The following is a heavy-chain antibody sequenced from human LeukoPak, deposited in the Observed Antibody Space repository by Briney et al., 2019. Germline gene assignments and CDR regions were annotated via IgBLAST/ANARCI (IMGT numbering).Heavy chain of an antibody. CDR1: GGSISSSSYY. J-gene: IGHJ5*02. V-gene: IGHV4-39*01. CDR3: ARLESRWFDH. D-gene: IGHD2/OR15-2a*01. Sequence: SETLSLTCTVSGGSISSSSYYWGWIRQPPGTGLEWIGSIYYSGSTYYNPSLKSRVTISVDTSKNQFSLKLSSVTAADTAVYYCARLESRWFDHWGQGTLVTVSS. CDR2: IYYSGST.